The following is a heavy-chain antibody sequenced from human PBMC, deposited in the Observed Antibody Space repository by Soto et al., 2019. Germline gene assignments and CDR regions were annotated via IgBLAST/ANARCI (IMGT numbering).Heavy chain of an antibody. CDR2: INPNSGGT. J-gene: IGHJ6*03. Sequence: ASVKXSCKASGYTFTGYYMHWVRQAPGQGLEWMGWINPNSGGTNYAQKFQGWVTMTRDTSISTAYMELSRLRSDDTAVYYCARASGDYGGKDGSYYYYYYYMDVWGKGTTVTVSS. D-gene: IGHD4-17*01. V-gene: IGHV1-2*04. CDR1: GYTFTGYY. CDR3: ARASGDYGGKDGSYYYYYYYMDV.